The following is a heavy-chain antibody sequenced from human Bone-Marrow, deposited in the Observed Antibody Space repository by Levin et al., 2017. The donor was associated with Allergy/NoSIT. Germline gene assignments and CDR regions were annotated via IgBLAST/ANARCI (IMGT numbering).Heavy chain of an antibody. Sequence: TGGSLRLSCAASRFTFSSYSMNWVRLAPGKGLEWVSYISSSSTTMYYAESVEGRFTISRDNAKNSLYLQMDSLRAEDTAVYYCARTSADGTWYFDFWGQGTLVTVSS. CDR2: ISSSSTTM. CDR1: RFTFSSYS. V-gene: IGHV3-48*01. CDR3: ARTSADGTWYFDF. J-gene: IGHJ4*02. D-gene: IGHD6-13*01.